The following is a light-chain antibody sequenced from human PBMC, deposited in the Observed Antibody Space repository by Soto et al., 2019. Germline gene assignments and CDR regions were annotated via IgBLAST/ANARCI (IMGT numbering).Light chain of an antibody. CDR3: AAWDDSLSGPV. V-gene: IGLV1-44*01. Sequence: QAVVTQPPSASGTPGQRVTISCSGSSSNIGSKSVNWYQQLPGTAPKLLILNNSQRPSGVPERFSGSKSGTSASLAISGLQSEDEADYYCAAWDDSLSGPVFGGGTKLTVL. CDR1: SSNIGSKS. CDR2: NNS. J-gene: IGLJ3*02.